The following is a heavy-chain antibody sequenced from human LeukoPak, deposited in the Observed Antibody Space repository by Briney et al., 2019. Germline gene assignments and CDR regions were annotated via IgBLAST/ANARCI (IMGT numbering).Heavy chain of an antibody. CDR1: GFTFSSYS. D-gene: IGHD3-3*01. J-gene: IGHJ4*02. CDR2: ISSGTSYI. CDR3: ANDFDH. Sequence: PGGSLRLSCAASGFTFSSYSMNWVRQAPGKGLEWVSSISSGTSYIYYADSVKGRFTISRDISKNTLYLQMNSLRADDTAVYYCANDFDHWGQGTLVTVSS. V-gene: IGHV3-21*04.